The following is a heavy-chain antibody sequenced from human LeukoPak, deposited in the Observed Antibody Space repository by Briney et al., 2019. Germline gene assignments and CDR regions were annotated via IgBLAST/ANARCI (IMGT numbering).Heavy chain of an antibody. V-gene: IGHV1-18*01. Sequence: ASVKVSCKASGYTFTGDGISWVRQGPGQGLEWMGWISAYNSNTNYAQKLQGRVTMTTDTSTSTAYMELRSLTSDDTAVYYCARRDLLTGYFTSWGQGTLVTVSS. CDR3: ARRDLLTGYFTS. J-gene: IGHJ5*02. D-gene: IGHD3-9*01. CDR1: GYTFTGDG. CDR2: ISAYNSNT.